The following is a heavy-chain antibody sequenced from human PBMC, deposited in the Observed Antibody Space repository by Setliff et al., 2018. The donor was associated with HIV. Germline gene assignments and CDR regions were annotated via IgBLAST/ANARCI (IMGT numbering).Heavy chain of an antibody. D-gene: IGHD4-4*01. CDR2: ISGSGGST. CDR3: AKTQTVITVYGPFDS. Sequence: GGSLRLSCAASGFTFSSYAMSWVRQAPGKGLEWVSVISGSGGSTYYADSVRGRFTISRDNSNNTVYLQMNSLRAEDTAMYYCAKTQTVITVYGPFDSWGQGTPVTVSS. V-gene: IGHV3-23*01. CDR1: GFTFSSYA. J-gene: IGHJ4*02.